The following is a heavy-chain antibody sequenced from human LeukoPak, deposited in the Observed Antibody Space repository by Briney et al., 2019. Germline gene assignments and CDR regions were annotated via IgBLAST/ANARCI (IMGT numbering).Heavy chain of an antibody. CDR1: GYSFTSYW. CDR3: ARQIPRKYYYGSGSIYYFDY. V-gene: IGHV5-51*01. D-gene: IGHD3-10*01. Sequence: GESLKIPCKGSGYSFTSYWIGWVRQMPGKGLEWMGIIYLGDSDTRYSPSFQGQVTISADKSISTAYLQWSSLKASDTAMYYCARQIPRKYYYGSGSIYYFDYWGQGTLVTVSS. J-gene: IGHJ4*02. CDR2: IYLGDSDT.